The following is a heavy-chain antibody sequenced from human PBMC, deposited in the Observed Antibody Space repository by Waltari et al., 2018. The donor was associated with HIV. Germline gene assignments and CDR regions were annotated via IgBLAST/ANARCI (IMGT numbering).Heavy chain of an antibody. CDR1: GGSITSYY. D-gene: IGHD2-15*01. CDR3: ARDGPVAAPSSDYYYGTDV. V-gene: IGHV4-59*01. J-gene: IGHJ6*02. CDR2: IYYSGST. Sequence: QVQLQESGPGLVKPSETLSLTCTVSGGSITSYYWSWIRQPPGKGLEWIGYIYYSGSTNYNPSLKSRVTISIDTSKNHFSLKLSSVTAADTAVYYCARDGPVAAPSSDYYYGTDVWGQGTTVTVSS.